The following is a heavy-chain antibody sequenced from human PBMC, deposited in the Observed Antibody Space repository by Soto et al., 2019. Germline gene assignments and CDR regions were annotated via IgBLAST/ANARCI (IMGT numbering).Heavy chain of an antibody. Sequence: SVKVSCKASGGTFSSYTISWVRQAPGQGLEWMGRIIPILGIANYAQKFQGRVTITADKSTSTAYMELSSLRSEDTAVYYCARGGLKISSSFDYWGQGTLVTVSS. D-gene: IGHD6-6*01. CDR1: GGTFSSYT. J-gene: IGHJ4*02. CDR3: ARGGLKISSSFDY. CDR2: IIPILGIA. V-gene: IGHV1-69*02.